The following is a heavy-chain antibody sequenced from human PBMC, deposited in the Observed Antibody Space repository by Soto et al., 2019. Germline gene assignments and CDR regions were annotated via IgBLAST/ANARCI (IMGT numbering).Heavy chain of an antibody. CDR3: ARVYPSDTRYGYVGNNWFDP. V-gene: IGHV1-46*03. Sequence: QVQLVQSGAEVKKPGASAKVSCKASGYTFTSYYMHWVRQAPGQGLEWMGIINPSGGSTSYAQKFQGRVTMTRDASTSTVSMELSSLRSADTAVYYCARVYPSDTRYGYVGNNWFDPWGQGTLVTVSS. D-gene: IGHD5-18*01. CDR1: GYTFTSYY. CDR2: INPSGGST. J-gene: IGHJ5*02.